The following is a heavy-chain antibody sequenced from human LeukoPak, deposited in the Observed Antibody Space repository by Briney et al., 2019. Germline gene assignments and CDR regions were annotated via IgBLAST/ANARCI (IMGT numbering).Heavy chain of an antibody. CDR2: ISYDGSNK. Sequence: GGSLRLSCAASGFTFSSYAMHWVHQAPGKGLEWVAVISYDGSNKYYADSVKGRFTISRDNSKNTLYLQMNSLRAEDTAVYYCARAYCGGDCYHDYWGQGTLVTVSS. CDR1: GFTFSSYA. J-gene: IGHJ4*02. CDR3: ARAYCGGDCYHDY. V-gene: IGHV3-30*04. D-gene: IGHD2-21*02.